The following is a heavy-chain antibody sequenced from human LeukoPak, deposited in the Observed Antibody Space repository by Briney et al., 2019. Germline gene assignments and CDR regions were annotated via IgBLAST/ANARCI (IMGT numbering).Heavy chain of an antibody. CDR2: IYPGDSDT. CDR1: GYSFTSYW. J-gene: IGHJ4*02. D-gene: IGHD2-2*01. CDR3: ARQYCSSTSCYSTDFDY. V-gene: IGHV5-51*01. Sequence: GESLQISCKGSGYSFTSYWIGWVRQMPGKGLEWMGIIYPGDSDTRYSPSFQGQVTISADKSISTAYLQWSSLKASDTAMYYCARQYCSSTSCYSTDFDYWGQGTLVTVSS.